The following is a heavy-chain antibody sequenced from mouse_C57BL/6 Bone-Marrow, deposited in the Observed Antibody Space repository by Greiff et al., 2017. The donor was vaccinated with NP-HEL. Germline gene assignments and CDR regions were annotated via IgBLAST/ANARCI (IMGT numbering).Heavy chain of an antibody. Sequence: VQLQQPGAELVRPGTSVKLSCKASGYTFTSYWMHWVKQRPGQGLEWIGVIDPSDSYTNYNQKFKGKATLTVATSSSTAYMQLSSLTSEDSAVYYCASPIYYDYDGYAMDYWGQGTSVTVSS. CDR1: GYTFTSYW. D-gene: IGHD2-4*01. J-gene: IGHJ4*01. CDR2: IDPSDSYT. V-gene: IGHV1-59*01. CDR3: ASPIYYDYDGYAMDY.